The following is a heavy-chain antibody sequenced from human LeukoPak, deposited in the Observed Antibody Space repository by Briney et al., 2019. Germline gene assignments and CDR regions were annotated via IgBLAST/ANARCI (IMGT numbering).Heavy chain of an antibody. CDR1: GGSISSYY. J-gene: IGHJ4*02. V-gene: IGHV4-4*07. CDR2: IYTSGST. CDR3: ASESGWYSLSVFDY. D-gene: IGHD6-19*01. Sequence: SETLSLTCTVAGGSISSYYWSWIRQPAGKGLEWVGRIYTSGSTNYDPSLKSRVTMSVDTSKNQFSLKLSSVTAADTAVYYWASESGWYSLSVFDYWGQGTLVTVSS.